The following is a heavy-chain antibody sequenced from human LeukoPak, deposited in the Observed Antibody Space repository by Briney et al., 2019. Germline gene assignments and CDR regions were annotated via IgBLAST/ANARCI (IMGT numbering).Heavy chain of an antibody. CDR2: IYPGDSDT. J-gene: IGHJ6*03. V-gene: IGHV5-51*01. CDR1: GYSFTSYW. D-gene: IGHD6-19*01. CDR3: ARAPIAVATTAYYYYMDV. Sequence: LGESLKISCKGSGYSFTSYWIGWVRQMPGKGLEWMGIIYPGDSDTRYSPSFQGQVTISADKSISTAYLQWSSLKASDTAMYYCARAPIAVATTAYYYYMDVWGKGTTVTVSS.